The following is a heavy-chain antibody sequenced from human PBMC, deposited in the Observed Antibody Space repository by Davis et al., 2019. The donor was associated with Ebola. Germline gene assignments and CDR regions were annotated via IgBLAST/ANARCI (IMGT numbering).Heavy chain of an antibody. CDR1: GYTFTNYD. V-gene: IGHV1-8*01. CDR2: MNPNSGHT. Sequence: ASVKVSCKASGYTFTNYDINWVRQASGQGLEWMGWMNPNSGHTGYAQQFQGRVTLTRDTSTSTAHMELSSLRSDDTAVYYCARAPAGSNWNYGGNWFDPWGQGTLVSVSS. D-gene: IGHD1-7*01. CDR3: ARAPAGSNWNYGGNWFDP. J-gene: IGHJ5*02.